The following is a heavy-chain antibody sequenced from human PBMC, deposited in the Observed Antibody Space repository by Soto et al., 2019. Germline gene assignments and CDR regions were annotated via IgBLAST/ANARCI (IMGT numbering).Heavy chain of an antibody. CDR2: IKSKTEGGTA. Sequence: PGGSLRLSCAASGFTFSNAWMSWVRQTPGKGLEWLGHIKSKTEGGTADYAAPVNDRFTISRDDSKTTVYLQMNSLKTEDTALYYCTSLWFGPNVWGEGTTVTVSS. D-gene: IGHD3-10*01. V-gene: IGHV3-15*01. CDR1: GFTFSNAW. CDR3: TSLWFGPNV. J-gene: IGHJ6*04.